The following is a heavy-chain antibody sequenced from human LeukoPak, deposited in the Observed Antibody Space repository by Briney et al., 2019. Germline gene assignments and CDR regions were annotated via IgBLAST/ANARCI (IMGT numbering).Heavy chain of an antibody. V-gene: IGHV1-18*01. CDR2: ISAYNGNT. CDR1: GYTFTSYG. CDR3: ASFIEYYGMDV. Sequence: ASVKVSCKASGYTFTSYGISWVRQAPGQGLEWMGWISAYNGNTNYAQKLQGRVTITADESTSTAYMELSSLRSEDTAVYYCASFIEYYGMDVWGQGTTVTVSS. J-gene: IGHJ6*02. D-gene: IGHD1-26*01.